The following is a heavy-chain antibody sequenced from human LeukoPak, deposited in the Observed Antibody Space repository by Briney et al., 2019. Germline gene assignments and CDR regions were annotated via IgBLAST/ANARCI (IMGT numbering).Heavy chain of an antibody. CDR2: IYHSGTT. D-gene: IGHD3-22*01. V-gene: IGHV4-38-2*02. CDR1: NFSITSGYF. Sequence: SETLSLTCAVSNFSITSGYFWGCLRQPPGKGLEWIASIYHSGTTYYNPSLRNRVTFFVDTSKNQFSLKLTSLTAADTAVYYCARDGVFHDSDGYSFDYWGQRTLVTVSS. CDR3: ARDGVFHDSDGYSFDY. J-gene: IGHJ4*02.